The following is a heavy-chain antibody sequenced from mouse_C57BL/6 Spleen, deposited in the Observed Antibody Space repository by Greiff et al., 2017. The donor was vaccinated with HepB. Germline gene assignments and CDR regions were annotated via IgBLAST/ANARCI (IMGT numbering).Heavy chain of an antibody. CDR3: AESYGYAMDY. J-gene: IGHJ4*01. CDR2: INPSTGGT. V-gene: IGHV1-42*01. Sequence: EVQLQQSGPELVKPGASVKISCKASGYSFTGYYMNWVKQSPEKSLEWIGEINPSTGGTTYNQKFKAKATLTVDKSSSTAYMQLKSLTSEDSAVYYCAESYGYAMDYWGQGTSVTVSS. CDR1: GYSFTGYY. D-gene: IGHD1-1*01.